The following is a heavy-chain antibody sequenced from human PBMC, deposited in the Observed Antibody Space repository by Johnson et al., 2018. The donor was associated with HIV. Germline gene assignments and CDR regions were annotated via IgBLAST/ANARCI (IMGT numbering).Heavy chain of an antibody. CDR1: GFTVNTNF. D-gene: IGHD2-21*01. Sequence: VRLVETGGGLIQPGGSLRLSCSVSGFTVNTNFMSWVRQAPGKGLEWVSVLYRGGSPYYADSVKGRFAVSSDNSNNTFYRLMNNLRAEDTALYYCTRGAAHGGGDCWGAFDIGGQGRMVTVSS. CDR2: LYRGGSP. V-gene: IGHV3-53*02. J-gene: IGHJ3*02. CDR3: TRGAAHGGGDCWGAFDI.